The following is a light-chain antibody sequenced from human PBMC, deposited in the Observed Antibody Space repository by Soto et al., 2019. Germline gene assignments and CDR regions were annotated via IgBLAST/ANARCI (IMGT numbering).Light chain of an antibody. V-gene: IGKV1-39*01. CDR2: AAS. J-gene: IGKJ4*01. CDR1: QSSSNY. Sequence: DIQMTQSPSSLAASVGDRVTITCRASQSSSNYLNWYQQKPGKAPKLLIYAASSLQSGVPSRFSGSGSGTDFTLTISSLQPEDFATYYCHQSYNTPLTFGGGTKVEIK. CDR3: HQSYNTPLT.